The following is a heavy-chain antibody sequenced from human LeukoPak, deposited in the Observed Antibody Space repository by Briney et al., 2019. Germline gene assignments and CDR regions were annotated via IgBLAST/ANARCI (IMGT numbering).Heavy chain of an antibody. V-gene: IGHV3-48*01. CDR1: GFTFSSYS. D-gene: IGHD1-26*01. J-gene: IGHJ4*02. CDR3: ARYQVGATGTFDY. CDR2: ISSSSSTI. Sequence: GGSLRLSCAASGFTFSSYSMNWVRQAPGKGLEWVSYISSSSSTIYYADSVKGRFTISRDNAKNSLYLQMNSLRAEDTAVYYCARYQVGATGTFDYWGQGTLVTVSS.